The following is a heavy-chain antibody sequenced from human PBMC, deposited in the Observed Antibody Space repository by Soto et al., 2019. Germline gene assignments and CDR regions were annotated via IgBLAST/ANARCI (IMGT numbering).Heavy chain of an antibody. CDR2: IYSSGGT. J-gene: IGHJ5*02. CDR1: GGAISGYY. D-gene: IGHD3-3*01. Sequence: QVQLQESGPGPVKPSETLSLTCTVSGGAISGYYWTWIRQTAGKGLEWIGRIYSSGGTKYNPSLKNRVDMSLDMSKNQFSLRLSSVTAADTAVYYCARGQRFSDSFDPWGQGTLVTVSS. CDR3: ARGQRFSDSFDP. V-gene: IGHV4-4*07.